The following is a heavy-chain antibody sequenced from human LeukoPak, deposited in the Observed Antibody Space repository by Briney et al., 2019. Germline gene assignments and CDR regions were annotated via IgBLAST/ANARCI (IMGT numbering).Heavy chain of an antibody. CDR3: AKVQLERRELLPNFDS. V-gene: IGHV3-33*06. D-gene: IGHD1-1*01. CDR1: GFTFSSYG. J-gene: IGHJ4*02. CDR2: IWYDGSNK. Sequence: PGRSLRLSCAASGFTFSSYGMHWVRQAPGKGLEWVAVIWYDGSNKYYADSVKGRFTISRDNSKNTLYLQMNSLRVDDTSVYYCAKVQLERRELLPNFDSWGQGTLVTVSS.